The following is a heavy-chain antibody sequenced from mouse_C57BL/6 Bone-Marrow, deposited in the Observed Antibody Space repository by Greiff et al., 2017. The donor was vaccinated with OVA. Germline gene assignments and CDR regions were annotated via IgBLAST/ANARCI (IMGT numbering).Heavy chain of an antibody. CDR3: ARRGSGWYFDV. V-gene: IGHV1-50*01. J-gene: IGHJ1*03. CDR1: GYTFTSYW. D-gene: IGHD1-1*02. CDR2: IDPSDSYT. Sequence: VQLQQPGAELVKPGASVKLSCKASGYTFTSYWMQWVKQRPGQGLEWIGEIDPSDSYTNYNQKFKGKATLTVDTSSSTAYMQLSGLTSEDSAVYYCARRGSGWYFDVWGTGTTVTVSS.